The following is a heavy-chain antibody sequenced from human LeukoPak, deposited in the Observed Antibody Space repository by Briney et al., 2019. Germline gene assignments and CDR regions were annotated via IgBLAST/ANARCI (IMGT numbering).Heavy chain of an antibody. CDR1: GFTFSSYG. Sequence: GGSLRLSCAASGFTFSSYGMHWVRQAPGKGLEWVAFIRYDGSNKCYADSVKGRFTISRDNSKNTLYLQMNSLRAEDTAVYYCAKDSPYYDILTGYSLDYWGQGTLVTVSS. V-gene: IGHV3-30*02. CDR3: AKDSPYYDILTGYSLDY. CDR2: IRYDGSNK. D-gene: IGHD3-9*01. J-gene: IGHJ4*02.